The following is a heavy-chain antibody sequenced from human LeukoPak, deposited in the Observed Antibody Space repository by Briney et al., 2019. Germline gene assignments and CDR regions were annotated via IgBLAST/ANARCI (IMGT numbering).Heavy chain of an antibody. V-gene: IGHV1-18*01. CDR1: GYTFTSHG. D-gene: IGHD6-13*01. J-gene: IGHJ6*02. CDR3: VRTWDSRTWDSSSWNYYYGLDV. CDR2: ISVYNGNT. Sequence: GASVKVSCKASGYTFTSHGFSWVRQAPGPGLEWTGWISVYNGNTKYAQKFQGRVTMTTDTSTSTAYMELRSLRSDDTAVYYCVRTWDSRTWDSSSWNYYYGLDVWGQGTTVTVSS.